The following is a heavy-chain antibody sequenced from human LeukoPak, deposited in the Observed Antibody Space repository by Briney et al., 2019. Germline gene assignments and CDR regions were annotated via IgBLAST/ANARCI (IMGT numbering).Heavy chain of an antibody. Sequence: VASVKVSCKASGYTFTGYYMHWVRQAPGQGLEWMGRINPNSGGTNYAQKFQGRVTMTRNTSISTAYMELSSLRSEDTAVYYCARDRGDKYYYDSSGFDWGQGTLVTVSS. CDR3: ARDRGDKYYYDSSGFD. D-gene: IGHD3-22*01. CDR1: GYTFTGYY. CDR2: INPNSGGT. V-gene: IGHV1-2*06. J-gene: IGHJ4*02.